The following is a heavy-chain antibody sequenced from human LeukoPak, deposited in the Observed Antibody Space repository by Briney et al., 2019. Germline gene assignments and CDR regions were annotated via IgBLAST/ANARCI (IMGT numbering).Heavy chain of an antibody. V-gene: IGHV1-69*05. CDR3: ARGTDVLLWFGESSLFDP. CDR2: IIPIFGTA. Sequence: SVKVSCKASGGTFSSYAISWVRQAPGQGLEWMGRIIPIFGTANYAQKFQGRVTITTDESTSTAYMELSSLRSGDTAVYYCARGTDVLLWFGESSLFDPWGQGTLVTVSS. CDR1: GGTFSSYA. D-gene: IGHD3-10*01. J-gene: IGHJ5*02.